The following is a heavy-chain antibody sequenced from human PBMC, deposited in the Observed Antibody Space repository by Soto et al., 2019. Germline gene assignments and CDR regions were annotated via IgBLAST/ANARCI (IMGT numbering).Heavy chain of an antibody. CDR3: ARDRSTVTDYCDF. CDR2: IWYDGSNR. Sequence: GGSLRLACEAAGFTFENHVLTWVRQAPGKGLEWVAVIWYDGSNRHYADSVKGRFTISRDNSKNMVYLQMNSLRVDDTAVYYCARDRSTVTDYCDFWGQGALVTVSS. CDR1: GFTFENHV. J-gene: IGHJ4*02. D-gene: IGHD4-4*01. V-gene: IGHV3-33*08.